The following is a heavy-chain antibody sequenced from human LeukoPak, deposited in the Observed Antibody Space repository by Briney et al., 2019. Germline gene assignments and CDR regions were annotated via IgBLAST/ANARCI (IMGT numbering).Heavy chain of an antibody. Sequence: SETLSLTCAVSGGSISSGGYYWSWIRQHPGKGPEWIGYIYYSGSTYYNPSLKSRVTISVDTSKNQFSLKLSSVTAADTAVYYCARKRSSSSGGPFDYWGQGTLVTVSS. CDR3: ARKRSSSSGGPFDY. D-gene: IGHD6-6*01. V-gene: IGHV4-31*11. J-gene: IGHJ4*02. CDR2: IYYSGST. CDR1: GGSISSGGYY.